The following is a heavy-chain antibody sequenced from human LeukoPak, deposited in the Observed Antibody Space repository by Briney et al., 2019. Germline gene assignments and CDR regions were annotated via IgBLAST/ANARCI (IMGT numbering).Heavy chain of an antibody. CDR1: GYTFTGYY. D-gene: IGHD2-2*01. V-gene: IGHV1-2*02. CDR2: INPNSGGT. CDR3: ARDWLGEIVVVPAIYGMNV. Sequence: GASVKVSCKASGYTFTGYYMHWVRQAPGQGLEWMGWINPNSGGTNYAQKFQGRVTMTRDTSISTAYMELSRLRSDDTAAYYCARDWLGEIVVVPAIYGMNVWGQGTTVTVSS. J-gene: IGHJ6*02.